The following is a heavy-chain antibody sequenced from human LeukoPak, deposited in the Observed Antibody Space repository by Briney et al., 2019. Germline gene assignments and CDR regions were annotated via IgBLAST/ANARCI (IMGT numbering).Heavy chain of an antibody. CDR2: ISGSGGST. D-gene: IGHD6-19*01. J-gene: IGHJ4*02. Sequence: GASLRLSCAASGFTFSSYAKSWVRQAPGKGLEWVSAISGSGGSTYYADSVKGRFTISRDNSKNTLYLPMNSLRAEDTAVYYCASLTVAVTPEVDYWGQGTLVTVSS. V-gene: IGHV3-23*01. CDR3: ASLTVAVTPEVDY. CDR1: GFTFSSYA.